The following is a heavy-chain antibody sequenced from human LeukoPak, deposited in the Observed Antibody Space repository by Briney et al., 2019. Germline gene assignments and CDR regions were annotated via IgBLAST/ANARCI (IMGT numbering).Heavy chain of an antibody. V-gene: IGHV3-74*01. J-gene: IGHJ4*02. CDR3: ARGGSVFAYFFDY. CDR1: GFTFSSYW. D-gene: IGHD3-10*01. Sequence: GGSLRLSCAASGFTFSSYWMHWVRQAPGKGLVWVSRINSDGSSTSYTDSVKGRFTISRDSSTNTLYLQLSSLRAEDTAIYYCARGGSVFAYFFDYWGQGTLVTVSS. CDR2: INSDGSST.